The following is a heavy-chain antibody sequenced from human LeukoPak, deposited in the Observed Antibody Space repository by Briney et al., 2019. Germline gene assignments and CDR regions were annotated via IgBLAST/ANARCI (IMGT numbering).Heavy chain of an antibody. CDR1: GFTFSNYA. CDR3: ARDPNGDYVGAFEM. V-gene: IGHV3-23*01. J-gene: IGHJ3*02. CDR2: IRSGGGGT. D-gene: IGHD4-17*01. Sequence: GGSLRLSCAASGFTFSNYAMIWVRQAPGRGLEWVSAIRSGGGGTLYADSVKGRFTISRDNSKNTLFLQMNNMRAEDTAVYYCARDPNGDYVGAFEMWVPGTKVTVS.